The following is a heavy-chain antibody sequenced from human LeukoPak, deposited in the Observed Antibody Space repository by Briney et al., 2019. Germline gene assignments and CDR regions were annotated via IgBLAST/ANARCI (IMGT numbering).Heavy chain of an antibody. CDR3: ASRVGVAGTFDAFDL. CDR1: GYNFPRHW. J-gene: IGHJ3*01. D-gene: IGHD2-21*02. V-gene: IGHV5-51*01. Sequence: GESLKISCATSGYNFPRHWIGWVRQMPGKGLEYVGVIFPDDYDTRYSPSSEGHVTISADTSTNTAYLQWRSLQASDTAMYFCASRVGVAGTFDAFDLWGLGTMVTVSS. CDR2: IFPDDYDT.